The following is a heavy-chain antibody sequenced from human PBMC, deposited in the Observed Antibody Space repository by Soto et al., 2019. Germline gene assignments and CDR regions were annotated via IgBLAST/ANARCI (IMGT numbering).Heavy chain of an antibody. CDR2: INPSGGST. J-gene: IGHJ6*02. Sequence: QVQLVQSGAAVQKSGASVKVSCKASGYTFTSYYIHWVRQAPGQGLDWMGIINPSGGSTDYAEKFQRRGAMTSDASTSTVYLELSILRSEDTAVYYCAKDRGRATAGEYYYYGMDVWGQGTTVTVSS. CDR1: GYTFTSYY. D-gene: IGHD6-13*01. CDR3: AKDRGRATAGEYYYYGMDV. V-gene: IGHV1-46*01.